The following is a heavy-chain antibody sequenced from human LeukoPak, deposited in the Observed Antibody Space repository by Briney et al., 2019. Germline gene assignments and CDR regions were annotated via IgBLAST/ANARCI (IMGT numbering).Heavy chain of an antibody. CDR3: AKGGVVVTASPARH. CDR1: GFTLSSYA. V-gene: IGHV3-23*01. CDR2: ISGSGGST. J-gene: IGHJ1*01. Sequence: GGSLRLSCAASGFTLSSYAMSWVRQAPGKGLEWVSAISGSGGSTYYADSVKGRFTISRDNSKNTLYLQMNSLRAEDTAVYYCAKGGVVVTASPARHWGQGTLVTVSS. D-gene: IGHD2-21*02.